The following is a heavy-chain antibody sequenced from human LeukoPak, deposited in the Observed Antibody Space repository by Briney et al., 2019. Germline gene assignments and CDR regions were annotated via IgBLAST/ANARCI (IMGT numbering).Heavy chain of an antibody. D-gene: IGHD3-10*01. J-gene: IGHJ4*02. CDR2: FDPEDGET. CDR3: ARDVQGRNGRIWFGELFGYFDY. Sequence: ASVKVSCKVSGYTLTELSMHWVRQAPGKGLEWMGGFDPEDGETIYAQKFQGRVTMTEDTSTDTAYMELSSLRSEDTAVYYCARDVQGRNGRIWFGELFGYFDYWGQGTLVTVSS. CDR1: GYTLTELS. V-gene: IGHV1-24*01.